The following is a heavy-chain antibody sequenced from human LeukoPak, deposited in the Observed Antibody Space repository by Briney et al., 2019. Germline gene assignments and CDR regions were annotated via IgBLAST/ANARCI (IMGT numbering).Heavy chain of an antibody. CDR2: ISYDGSNK. J-gene: IGHJ4*02. D-gene: IGHD2-2*01. CDR3: AKDWEDIVVVPAAESGWAFDY. CDR1: GFTFSSYG. Sequence: GGSLRLSCAASGFTFSSYGMHWVRQAPGKGLEWVAVISYDGSNKYYAASVKGRFTTSRGNSKNPLYLQMNSLRAGDTAVYYCAKDWEDIVVVPAAESGWAFDYWGQGTLVTVSS. V-gene: IGHV3-30*18.